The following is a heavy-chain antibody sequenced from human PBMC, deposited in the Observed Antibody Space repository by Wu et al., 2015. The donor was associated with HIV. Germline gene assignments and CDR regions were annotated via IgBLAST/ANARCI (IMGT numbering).Heavy chain of an antibody. D-gene: IGHD3-3*01. J-gene: IGHJ4*02. CDR2: INPDSGAT. CDR3: ARAKNDFWSGSFFDY. Sequence: QVQLVQSGTEVKKPGASVKVSCQASGYTFTDYYIHWVRRAPGQGLEWMGWINPDSGATNYLQNFQGRVTVTRDTSINSIYIDLSGLRFDDTAVYYCARAKNDFWSGSFFDYWGQGTLVTVSS. V-gene: IGHV1-2*02. CDR1: GYTFTDYY.